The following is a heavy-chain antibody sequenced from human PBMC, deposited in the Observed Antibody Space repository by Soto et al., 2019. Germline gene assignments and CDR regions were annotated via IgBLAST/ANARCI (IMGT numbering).Heavy chain of an antibody. Sequence: SETLSPTFTVSGCSISSYYCSWRRQPPGKRLECIGYIYDRGSINCSFTLKSRDTITVETSKIQFSLRLDSVVAADTDVYYCAAAPHYWGQGTLVTVSS. CDR3: AAAPHY. J-gene: IGHJ4*02. CDR1: GCSISSYY. D-gene: IGHD2-15*01. V-gene: IGHV4-59*01. CDR2: IYDRGSI.